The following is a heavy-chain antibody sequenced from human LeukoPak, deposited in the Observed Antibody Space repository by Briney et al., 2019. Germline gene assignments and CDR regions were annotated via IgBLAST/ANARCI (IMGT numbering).Heavy chain of an antibody. Sequence: GAPVKVSCKVSGYTLTELSMHWVRQAPGKGLEWMGGFDPEDGETIYAQKFQGRVTMTEDTSTDTAYMELSSLRSEDTAVYYCATYRPYYDSSGYRGGWFDPWGQGTLVTVSS. CDR1: GYTLTELS. J-gene: IGHJ5*02. CDR3: ATYRPYYDSSGYRGGWFDP. V-gene: IGHV1-24*01. D-gene: IGHD3-22*01. CDR2: FDPEDGET.